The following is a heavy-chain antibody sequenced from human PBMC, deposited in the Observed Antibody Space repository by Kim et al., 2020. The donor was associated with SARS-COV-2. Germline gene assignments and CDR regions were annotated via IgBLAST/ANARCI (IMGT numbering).Heavy chain of an antibody. V-gene: IGHV3-73*01. J-gene: IGHJ3*02. D-gene: IGHD1-1*01. Sequence: GGSLRLSCAASGFTFSGSAIHWVRQASGKGLEWVGRIRSKANSYATAYAAAVRGRFSISRDDSKNTAYLQMNNLKTEDTAVYYGNSVPATTLAFWDAFDIWGRGTMVTVSS. CDR2: IRSKANSYAT. CDR3: NSVPATTLAFWDAFDI. CDR1: GFTFSGSA.